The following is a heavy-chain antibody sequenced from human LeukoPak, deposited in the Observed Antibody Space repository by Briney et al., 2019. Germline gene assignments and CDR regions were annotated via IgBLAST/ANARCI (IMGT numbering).Heavy chain of an antibody. Sequence: GALRLSCAASGFTFSSYAMSWVRPAPGKGLEWVSAISGSGGSTYYADSVKGRFTISRDNSKNTLYLQMNSLRAEDTAVYYCAKGVATILPFDYWGQGTLVTVSS. D-gene: IGHD5-12*01. CDR3: AKGVATILPFDY. J-gene: IGHJ4*02. CDR1: GFTFSSYA. V-gene: IGHV3-23*01. CDR2: ISGSGGST.